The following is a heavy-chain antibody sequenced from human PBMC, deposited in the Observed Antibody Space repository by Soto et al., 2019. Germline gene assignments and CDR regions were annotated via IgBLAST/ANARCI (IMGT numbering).Heavy chain of an antibody. Sequence: PSETLSLTCTVSGGCVSSGSYSWSWIRQPPGKGLEWIGYIYYSGSTNYNPSLKSRVTISVDTSKNQFSLKLSSVTAADTAVYYCARGITMSALDAFDIWGQGTMVTVSS. CDR2: IYYSGST. J-gene: IGHJ3*02. CDR1: GGCVSSGSYS. CDR3: ARGITMSALDAFDI. V-gene: IGHV4-61*01. D-gene: IGHD3-22*01.